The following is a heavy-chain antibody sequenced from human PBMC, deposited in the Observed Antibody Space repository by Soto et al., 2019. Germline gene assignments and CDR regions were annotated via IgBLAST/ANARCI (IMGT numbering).Heavy chain of an antibody. Sequence: SETLSLTCTVSGGSISSFYWNWIRLSAGKGLEWIGRIYLSGTTTYNPSLQSRVTMSVDTSKNQFSLKLSSLTAADTAVYYCARSPSTSSIGTFDIWGQGTKVTVSS. CDR1: GGSISSFY. V-gene: IGHV4-4*07. J-gene: IGHJ3*02. CDR3: ARSPSTSSIGTFDI. CDR2: IYLSGTT. D-gene: IGHD6-6*01.